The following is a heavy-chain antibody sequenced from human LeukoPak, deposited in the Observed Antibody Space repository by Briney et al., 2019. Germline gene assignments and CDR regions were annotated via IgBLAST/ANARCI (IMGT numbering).Heavy chain of an antibody. D-gene: IGHD5-12*01. V-gene: IGHV4-59*01. Sequence: PETLSLTCTISGGSISSYYWSWIRQPPGKGLEWIGYIYYTGSTNHNPSLKSRVTISVDTSKNQFSLKLSSVTAADTAVYYCARVVYSGYDFRGAMDVWGKGTTVTVSS. CDR3: ARVVYSGYDFRGAMDV. CDR1: GGSISSYY. J-gene: IGHJ6*03. CDR2: IYYTGST.